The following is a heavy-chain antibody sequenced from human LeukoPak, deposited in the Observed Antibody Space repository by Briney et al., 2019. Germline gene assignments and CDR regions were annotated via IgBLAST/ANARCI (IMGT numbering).Heavy chain of an antibody. D-gene: IGHD6-13*01. CDR2: ISDSGGST. V-gene: IGHV3-23*01. J-gene: IGHJ4*02. CDR3: AKGVAGSGTDY. CDR1: GFRFSSYA. Sequence: PGGSLRLSCAASGFRFSSYAMSWVRQAPGKGLEWVSGISDSGGSTYYADSVKGRFTISRDNSKNMVYLQVNSLRAEDTAIYYCAKGVAGSGTDYWGQGTLVTVSS.